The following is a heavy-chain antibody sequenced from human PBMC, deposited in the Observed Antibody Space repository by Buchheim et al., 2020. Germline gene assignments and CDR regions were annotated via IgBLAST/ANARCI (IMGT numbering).Heavy chain of an antibody. Sequence: QVQLQQWGAGLLKPSETLSLTCAVYGGSFSGYYWSWIRQPPGKGLEWIGEINHSGSTNYNPSLKSRVTISVDTSKNQFSLKLSSVTAADTAVYYCARGKKERRAARRGVDWYFDLWGRGTL. CDR2: INHSGST. CDR1: GGSFSGYY. D-gene: IGHD6-6*01. CDR3: ARGKKERRAARRGVDWYFDL. J-gene: IGHJ2*01. V-gene: IGHV4-34*01.